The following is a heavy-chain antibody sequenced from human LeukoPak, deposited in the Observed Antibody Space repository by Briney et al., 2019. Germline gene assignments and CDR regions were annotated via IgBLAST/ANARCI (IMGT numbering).Heavy chain of an antibody. J-gene: IGHJ4*02. CDR1: GGSISSSSYY. D-gene: IGHD4-17*01. V-gene: IGHV4-61*02. CDR2: IYTSGST. CDR3: ARGIDYGDEY. Sequence: SETLSLTCTVSGGSISSSSYYWSWIRQPAGKGLEWIGRIYTSGSTNYNPSLKSRVTMSVDTSKNQFSLKLSSVAAADTAVYYCARGIDYGDEYWGQGTLVTVSS.